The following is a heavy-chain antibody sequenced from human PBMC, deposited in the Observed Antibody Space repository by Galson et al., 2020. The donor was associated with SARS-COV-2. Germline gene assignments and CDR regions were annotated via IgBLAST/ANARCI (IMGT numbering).Heavy chain of an antibody. CDR3: ANGLTKYSNSHYDAIDM. Sequence: GGSLRLSCAASGFTFSSHAMHWVRQAPGKGLEWVALIAYDEFKKSYADSVKGRFIISRDNSKNVLYLEMDSLRDEDTAVYYCANGLTKYSNSHYDAIDMWGQGTMVTVSS. V-gene: IGHV3-30*07. J-gene: IGHJ3*02. D-gene: IGHD4-4*01. CDR2: IAYDEFKK. CDR1: GFTFSSHA.